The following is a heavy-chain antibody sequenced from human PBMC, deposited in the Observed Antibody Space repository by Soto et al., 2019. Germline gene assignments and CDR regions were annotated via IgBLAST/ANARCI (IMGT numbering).Heavy chain of an antibody. CDR2: INHSGST. J-gene: IGHJ5*02. V-gene: IGHV4-34*01. D-gene: IGHD3-10*01. Sequence: SETLSLICAVYGGSFSGYYWSWIRQPPGKGLEWIGEINHSGSTNYNPSLKSRVTISVDTSKNQFSLKLSSVTAADTAVYYCARGTLLWFGGAAWFDPWGQGTLVTVSS. CDR1: GGSFSGYY. CDR3: ARGTLLWFGGAAWFDP.